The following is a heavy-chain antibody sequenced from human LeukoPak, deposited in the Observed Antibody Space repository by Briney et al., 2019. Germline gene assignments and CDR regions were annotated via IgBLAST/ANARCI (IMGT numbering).Heavy chain of an antibody. Sequence: GGSLRLSCAASGFTFSSYAMSWVRQAPGKGLEWVSAISGSGISTYYADSVKGRFTISRDNSKNTLYLQMNSLRAEDTAVYYCAKCLPQQVGATTNSPDYWGQGTLVTVSS. CDR3: AKCLPQQVGATTNSPDY. CDR2: ISGSGIST. CDR1: GFTFSSYA. D-gene: IGHD1-26*01. V-gene: IGHV3-23*01. J-gene: IGHJ4*02.